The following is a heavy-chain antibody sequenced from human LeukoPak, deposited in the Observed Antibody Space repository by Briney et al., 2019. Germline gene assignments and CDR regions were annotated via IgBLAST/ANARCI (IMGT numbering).Heavy chain of an antibody. D-gene: IGHD3-3*01. CDR1: GGTFSSYA. V-gene: IGHV1-69*13. Sequence: GASVKVSCKASGGTFSSYAISWVRQAPGQGLEWMGGIIPIFGTANYAQKFQGRVTITADESTSTAYMELSSLRSEDTAVYYCARGLVRNYDFWSGYDHYYYYGMDVWGQGTTVTVSS. CDR2: IIPIFGTA. CDR3: ARGLVRNYDFWSGYDHYYYYGMDV. J-gene: IGHJ6*02.